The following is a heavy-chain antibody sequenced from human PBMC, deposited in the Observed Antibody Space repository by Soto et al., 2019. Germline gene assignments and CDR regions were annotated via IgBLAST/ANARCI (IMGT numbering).Heavy chain of an antibody. CDR1: GFIFSMYS. D-gene: IGHD2-21*02. V-gene: IGHV3-7*03. CDR3: ARDHLILPAHDFFYGSDV. Sequence: GGSLRLSCEVSGFIFSMYSMSWVRQTPGKGLEWVAKIPQDGVDGHYADAVKGRFTISRDNGKDSLYLQMNNLRAEDTAVYYCARDHLILPAHDFFYGSDVWGRGATVTVSS. J-gene: IGHJ6*02. CDR2: IPQDGVDG.